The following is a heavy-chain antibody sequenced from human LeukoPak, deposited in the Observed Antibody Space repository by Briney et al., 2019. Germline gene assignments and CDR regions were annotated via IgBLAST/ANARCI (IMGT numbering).Heavy chain of an antibody. V-gene: IGHV3-30*02. CDR2: IRYDGSNK. CDR3: AKDGRAGWTHPYYFDY. J-gene: IGHJ4*02. Sequence: PGGSLRLSCAASGFTFSSYGVHWVRQAPGKGLEWVAFIRYDGSNKYYADSVKGRFTISRDNSKNTLYLQMNSLRAEDTAVYYCAKDGRAGWTHPYYFDYWGQGTLVTVSS. CDR1: GFTFSSYG. D-gene: IGHD6-19*01.